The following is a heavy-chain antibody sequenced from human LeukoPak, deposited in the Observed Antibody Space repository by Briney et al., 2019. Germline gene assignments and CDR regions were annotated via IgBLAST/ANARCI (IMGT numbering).Heavy chain of an antibody. J-gene: IGHJ2*01. CDR2: INHSGST. Sequence: ETLSLTCAVYGGSFIGYYWSWIRQPPGKGLEWIGEINHSGSTNYNPSLKSRVTISVDTSKNQFSLKLSSVTAADTAVYYCARGRTSGLWYFDLWGRGTLVTVSS. D-gene: IGHD3-3*01. CDR3: ARGRTSGLWYFDL. V-gene: IGHV4-34*01. CDR1: GGSFIGYY.